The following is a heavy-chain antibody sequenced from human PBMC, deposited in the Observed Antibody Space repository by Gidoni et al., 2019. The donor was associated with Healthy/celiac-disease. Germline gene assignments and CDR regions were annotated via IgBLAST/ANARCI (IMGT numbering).Heavy chain of an antibody. CDR2: KRYDGSNK. CDR3: ARDRGHSGSYPSSFDY. J-gene: IGHJ4*02. D-gene: IGHD1-26*01. CDR1: GFTFSSYG. Sequence: QVQLVESGGGVVQPGRSLRLSCAASGFTFSSYGMHWVRQAPGKGLEWVAVKRYDGSNKYYADSVKGRFTISRDNSKNTLYLQMNSLRAEDTAVYYCARDRGHSGSYPSSFDYWGQGTLVTVSS. V-gene: IGHV3-33*01.